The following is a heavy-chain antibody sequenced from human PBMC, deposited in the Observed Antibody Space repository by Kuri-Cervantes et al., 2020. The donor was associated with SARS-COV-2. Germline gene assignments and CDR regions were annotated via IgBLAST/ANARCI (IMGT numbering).Heavy chain of an antibody. D-gene: IGHD6-19*01. J-gene: IGHJ6*03. CDR2: INYSGTT. CDR1: GGSFSNFH. Sequence: SETLSLTCGVYGGSFSNFHCHWVRQPPGKGLEWIGEINYSGTTNYNPSLKSRVTIPVDTSKNQFSLNLTSVTAADTAVYYCARLRGHNNGWFATGYYMDVWGKGTTVTVSS. V-gene: IGHV4-34*01. CDR3: ARLRGHNNGWFATGYYMDV.